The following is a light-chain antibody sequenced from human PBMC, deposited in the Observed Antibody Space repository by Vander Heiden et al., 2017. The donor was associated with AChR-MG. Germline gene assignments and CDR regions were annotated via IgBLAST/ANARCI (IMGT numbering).Light chain of an antibody. V-gene: IGKV3-15*01. J-gene: IGKJ2*01. Sequence: EIVMPQSPAPLSVSPGESATLSSRASQRVSSNLAGYQQKHGQAARILIYGESTRADGIPARCSGSGSGTEVTPTISSLQSEDFAVYYCQQYNNWYQDTFGQGTKLEIK. CDR1: QRVSSN. CDR3: QQYNNWYQDT. CDR2: GES.